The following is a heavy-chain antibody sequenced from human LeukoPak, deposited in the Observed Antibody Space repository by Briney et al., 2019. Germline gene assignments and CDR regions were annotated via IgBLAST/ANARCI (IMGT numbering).Heavy chain of an antibody. V-gene: IGHV3-23*01. Sequence: GGSLRLSCAASEFTFSSYAMSWVRQAPGKGLEWASTISGSGGSTYYADSVKGRFTISRDNSKNTLYLQMNSLRAEDTAVYYCARPQSSSGYYWPFDDWGQGTLVTVSS. CDR1: EFTFSSYA. CDR2: ISGSGGST. D-gene: IGHD3-22*01. CDR3: ARPQSSSGYYWPFDD. J-gene: IGHJ4*02.